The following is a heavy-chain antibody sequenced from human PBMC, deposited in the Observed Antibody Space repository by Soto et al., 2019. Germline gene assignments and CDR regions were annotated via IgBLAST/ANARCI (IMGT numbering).Heavy chain of an antibody. CDR3: ARKRLAVTGPFDY. Sequence: EPLSLTCTDSGGSISSFYCSLIRQPPGKGLEWIGYIYYTGSTNYNPSLKSRVTISVDTSMNQVSLNLTSVTAADTAVYYCARKRLAVTGPFDYWGQGTLLTVSS. CDR2: IYYTGST. CDR1: GGSISSFY. D-gene: IGHD6-19*01. V-gene: IGHV4-59*01. J-gene: IGHJ4*02.